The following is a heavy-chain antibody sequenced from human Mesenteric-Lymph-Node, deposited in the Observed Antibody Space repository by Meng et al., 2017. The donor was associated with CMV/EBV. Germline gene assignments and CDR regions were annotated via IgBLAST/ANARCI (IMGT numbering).Heavy chain of an antibody. J-gene: IGHJ4*02. CDR3: AKDSGYGWGNYFDY. D-gene: IGHD5-12*01. V-gene: IGHV3-74*01. Sequence: GESLKISCAASGFTFSSYWMHWVRQAPGKGLVWVSRINSDGSSTSYADSVKGRFTISRDNSKNTLYMQMNSLRAEDTAVYYCAKDSGYGWGNYFDYWGQGTLVTVSS. CDR1: GFTFSSYW. CDR2: INSDGSST.